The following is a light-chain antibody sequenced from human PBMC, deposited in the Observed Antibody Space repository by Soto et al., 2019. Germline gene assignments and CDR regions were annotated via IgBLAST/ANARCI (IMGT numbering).Light chain of an antibody. V-gene: IGKV2-28*01. CDR3: MQALQAGYT. CDR2: LGS. J-gene: IGKJ2*01. CDR1: QSLLHSNGYNY. Sequence: DIVMTQSPLSLPVTPGEPASISCRSSQSLLHSNGYNYLDWYLQKPGQSPQLLIYLGSNRASGVTDRFSGSGSGTDVTLKISSVEAEDVGVYYCMQALQAGYTFGQGTKLEIK.